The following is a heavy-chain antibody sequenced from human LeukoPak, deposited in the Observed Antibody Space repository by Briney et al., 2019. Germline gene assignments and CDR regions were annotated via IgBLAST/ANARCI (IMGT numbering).Heavy chain of an antibody. D-gene: IGHD6-13*01. CDR1: ESTFITYA. Sequence: PGGSLRLSCAASESTFITYAMNWVRQAPGKGLEWVATISGSGRSTYYADSVKGRFTISRDNSKHTLFLQMASLRAEDTAVYYCVKASSSSWSSFDYWGQGTLVTVS. J-gene: IGHJ4*02. CDR2: ISGSGRST. V-gene: IGHV3-23*01. CDR3: VKASSSSWSSFDY.